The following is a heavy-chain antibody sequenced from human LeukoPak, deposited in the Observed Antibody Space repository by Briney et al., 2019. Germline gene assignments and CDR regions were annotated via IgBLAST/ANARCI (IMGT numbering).Heavy chain of an antibody. Sequence: PSETLSLTCTDSGGSISSGSYYWSWIRQPAGKGLEWIGRIYTSGSTNYNPSLKSRVTISVDTSKNQFSLKLSSVTAADTAMYYCARASRIVAVPAAMIWFDPWGQGTLVTVSS. J-gene: IGHJ5*02. CDR1: GGSISSGSYY. CDR2: IYTSGST. V-gene: IGHV4-61*02. D-gene: IGHD2-2*01. CDR3: ARASRIVAVPAAMIWFDP.